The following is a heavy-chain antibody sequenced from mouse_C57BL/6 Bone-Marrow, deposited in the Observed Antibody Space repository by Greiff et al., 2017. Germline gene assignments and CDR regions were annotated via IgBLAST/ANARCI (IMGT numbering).Heavy chain of an antibody. CDR3: ARLAFDY. Sequence: EVKLMESGGGLVKPGGYLKLSCAASGFTFSSYAMSWVRQTPEKRLEWVATISDGGSYTYYPDNVKGRFTISRDNAKNNLYLQMSHLKSEDTAMYYCARLAFDYWGQGTTLTVSS. V-gene: IGHV5-4*03. CDR1: GFTFSSYA. J-gene: IGHJ2*01. CDR2: ISDGGSYT.